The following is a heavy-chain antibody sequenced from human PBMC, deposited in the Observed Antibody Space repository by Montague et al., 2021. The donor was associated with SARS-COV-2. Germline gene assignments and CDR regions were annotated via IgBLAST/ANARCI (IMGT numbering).Heavy chain of an antibody. V-gene: IGHV4-59*08. CDR3: ARQYYDSSGEDAFDI. D-gene: IGHD3-22*01. CDR2: IYYSGST. CDR1: GGSISSYY. Sequence: SETLSLTCTVSGGSISSYYWSWIRQPPGKGLEWIGYIYYSGSTNYNPSLKSRVTISVDTSKNQFSLKLSSVTAADTAVYYCARQYYDSSGEDAFDIWGQGTVVTASS. J-gene: IGHJ3*02.